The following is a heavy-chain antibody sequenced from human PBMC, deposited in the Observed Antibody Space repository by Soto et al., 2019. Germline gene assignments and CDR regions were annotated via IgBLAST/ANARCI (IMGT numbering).Heavy chain of an antibody. J-gene: IGHJ6*02. CDR1: GYTFTSYG. CDR2: ISAYNGNT. V-gene: IGHV1-18*01. Sequence: QVQLMQSGAEVKKPGASVKVSCKASGYTFTSYGISWVRQAPGQGLEWMGWISAYNGNTNYAQKLQGRVTMTTDTSTSTAYMELRSLRSDDTAVYYCARRGEQLAFYYYYGMDVWGQGTTVTVSS. CDR3: ARRGEQLAFYYYYGMDV. D-gene: IGHD6-6*01.